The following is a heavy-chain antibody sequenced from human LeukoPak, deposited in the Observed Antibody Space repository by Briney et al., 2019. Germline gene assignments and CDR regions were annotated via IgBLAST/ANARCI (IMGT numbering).Heavy chain of an antibody. D-gene: IGHD3-10*01. CDR2: FDHTGTT. CDR3: ATARGTLRFDY. Sequence: SETLSLTCTVSGGSISSSDYYWGWIRQPPGKGLEWIGSFDHTGTTYYNPSLKSQVTISVDTSKNQFSLKLSSVTAADTAVYYCATARGTLRFDYWGQGTLVTVSS. J-gene: IGHJ4*02. CDR1: GGSISSSDYY. V-gene: IGHV4-39*07.